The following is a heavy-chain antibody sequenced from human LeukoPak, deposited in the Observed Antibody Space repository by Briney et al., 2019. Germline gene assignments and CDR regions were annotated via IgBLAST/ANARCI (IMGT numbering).Heavy chain of an antibody. J-gene: IGHJ4*02. CDR1: GFTFSSYS. D-gene: IGHD6-19*01. CDR3: ARGSSSGYSSV. Sequence: GGSLRLSCAASGFTFSSYSMNWVRQAPGKGLEWVSSISSSSSYIYYADSVKGRFTISRDNAKNSLYLQMNSLRAEDTAVYYCARGSSSGYSSVWGQGTLVTVSS. CDR2: ISSSSSYI. V-gene: IGHV3-21*01.